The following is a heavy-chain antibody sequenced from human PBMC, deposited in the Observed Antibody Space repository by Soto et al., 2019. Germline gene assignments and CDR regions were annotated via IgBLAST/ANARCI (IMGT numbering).Heavy chain of an antibody. V-gene: IGHV1-8*01. CDR2: MNPNSGNT. CDR1: GYTFTSYD. Sequence: ASVKVSCKASGYTFTSYDINWLRQATGQGREWMGWMNPNSGNTGYAQKFQGRVTMTRNTSISTAYMELSSLRSEDTAVYYCARGRITMVRGYSPEGGMDVWGPGTTVPLS. J-gene: IGHJ6*02. CDR3: ARGRITMVRGYSPEGGMDV. D-gene: IGHD3-10*01.